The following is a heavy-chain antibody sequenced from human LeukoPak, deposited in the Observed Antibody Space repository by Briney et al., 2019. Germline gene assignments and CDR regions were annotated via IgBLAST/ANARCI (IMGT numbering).Heavy chain of an antibody. D-gene: IGHD6-19*01. CDR3: ARRPVAGIISHAFDI. J-gene: IGHJ3*02. CDR2: ISYSGNT. CDR1: GGSIGSSNYF. V-gene: IGHV4-39*02. Sequence: SETLSLTFTVSGGSIGSSNYFWGWIRQPPGKGLEWIGSISYSGNTYYNPYLKTRVSIYADTSKNYLSLELNSMTAADTAVYYCARRPVAGIISHAFDIWGQATFITGSS.